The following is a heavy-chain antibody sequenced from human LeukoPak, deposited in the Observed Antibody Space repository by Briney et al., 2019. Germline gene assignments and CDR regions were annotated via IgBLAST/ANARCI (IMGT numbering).Heavy chain of an antibody. CDR3: ARGRYYLDS. Sequence: GGSLRLSCAASGFTFSTYWMHWVRQAPGKGLVWVSRFNSDGRSTYYADSVKGRFTISRDNAKNTLYLHMSSLRVEDTAVYYCARGRYYLDSWGQGTLVTVSS. CDR2: FNSDGRST. CDR1: GFTFSTYW. V-gene: IGHV3-74*01. D-gene: IGHD1-14*01. J-gene: IGHJ4*02.